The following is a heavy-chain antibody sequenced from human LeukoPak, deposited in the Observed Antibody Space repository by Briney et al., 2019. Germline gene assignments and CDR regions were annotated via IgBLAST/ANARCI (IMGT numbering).Heavy chain of an antibody. D-gene: IGHD3-22*01. V-gene: IGHV4-59*01. CDR3: ARDSSGYPDY. CDR1: GGSISSYY. Sequence: SETLSLTCTVSGGSISSYYWSWIRQPPGKGLEWIGYIYYSGSTNYNPSLKSRVTISVDTSKNQFSLKLRSVTAADTAVYYRARDSSGYPDYWGQGTLVTVSS. CDR2: IYYSGST. J-gene: IGHJ4*02.